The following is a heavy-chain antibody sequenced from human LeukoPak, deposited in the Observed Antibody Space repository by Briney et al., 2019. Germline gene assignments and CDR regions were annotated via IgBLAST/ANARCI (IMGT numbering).Heavy chain of an antibody. CDR2: IFYSGNT. J-gene: IGHJ3*02. V-gene: IGHV4-59*08. D-gene: IGHD6-13*01. CDR1: GGSLSSYY. CDR3: ARHLSLSSSWYKAFDI. Sequence: PSETLSLTCTVSGGSLSSYYWSWIRQPPGKGLEWIGYIFYSGNTNYNPSLKSRVTISVDTSKNQFSLKLSSVTAADTAVYYCARHLSLSSSWYKAFDIWGQGTIVTVSS.